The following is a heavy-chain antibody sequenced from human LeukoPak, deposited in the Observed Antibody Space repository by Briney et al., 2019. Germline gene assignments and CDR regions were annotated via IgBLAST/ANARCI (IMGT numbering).Heavy chain of an antibody. J-gene: IGHJ5*02. Sequence: GGSLRLSCAASGFMFSTNGMHLVRQAPGKGLEWVAFIRYDGSNTHYADSVKGRFTISRDNSKNTLYLQMNSLRAEDTAVYYCAPWLADNWFDPWGQGTLVTVSS. D-gene: IGHD3-9*01. CDR3: APWLADNWFDP. CDR1: GFMFSTNG. V-gene: IGHV3-30*02. CDR2: IRYDGSNT.